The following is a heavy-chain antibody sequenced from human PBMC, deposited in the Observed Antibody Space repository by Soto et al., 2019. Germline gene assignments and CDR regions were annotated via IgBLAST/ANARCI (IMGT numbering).Heavy chain of an antibody. CDR2: ISYDGSNK. V-gene: IGHV3-30-3*01. D-gene: IGHD2-21*02. CDR1: GFTFSSYA. Sequence: QVQLVESGGGVVQPGRSLRLSCAASGFTFSSYAMHWVRQAPGKGLEWVAVISYDGSNKYYADSVKGRFTISRDNSKNTLYLQMNSLRAEDTAVYYCARKYHPSLGGDLSPSFDYWAQGTLVTVSS. J-gene: IGHJ4*02. CDR3: ARKYHPSLGGDLSPSFDY.